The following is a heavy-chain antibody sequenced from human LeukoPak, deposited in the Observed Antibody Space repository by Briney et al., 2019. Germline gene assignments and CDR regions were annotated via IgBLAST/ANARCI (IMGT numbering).Heavy chain of an antibody. V-gene: IGHV3-53*01. J-gene: IGHJ4*02. CDR3: ASSWIQLWLADY. CDR1: GFTVSSNY. CDR2: IYSGGST. Sequence: PGGSLRLSCAASGFTVSSNYMSWVRRAPGKGLEWVSVIYSGGSTYYADSVKGRFTISRDNSKNTLYLQMNSLRAEDTAVYYCASSWIQLWLADYWGQGTLVTVSS. D-gene: IGHD5-18*01.